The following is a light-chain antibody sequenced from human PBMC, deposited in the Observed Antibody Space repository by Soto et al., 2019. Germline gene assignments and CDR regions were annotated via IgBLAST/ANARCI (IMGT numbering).Light chain of an antibody. J-gene: IGLJ2*01. CDR1: SSTIGAGFD. CDR3: QSYDTALSVYVV. Sequence: QPVLTQPPSVSGAPGQRVTISCTGSSSTIGAGFDVHWYQQLPGTAPKLLIYGDTNRPSGVPDRFSGSKSGTSASLAITGLQAEDEADYYCQSYDTALSVYVVFGGGTQLTVL. V-gene: IGLV1-40*01. CDR2: GDT.